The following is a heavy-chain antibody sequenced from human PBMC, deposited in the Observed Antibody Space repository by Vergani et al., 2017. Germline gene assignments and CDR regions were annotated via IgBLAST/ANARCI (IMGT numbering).Heavy chain of an antibody. Sequence: EVQLVQSGAEVKKPGESLRISCKGSGNSFTSYWISWVRQMPGKGLEWMGRIDPSDSYTNYSPSFQGHVTISADKSISTAYLQWSSLKASDTAMYYCARQRCSSTSCYAWYYYGMDVWGQGTTVTVS. V-gene: IGHV5-10-1*01. J-gene: IGHJ6*02. CDR3: ARQRCSSTSCYAWYYYGMDV. D-gene: IGHD2-2*01. CDR1: GNSFTSYW. CDR2: IDPSDSYT.